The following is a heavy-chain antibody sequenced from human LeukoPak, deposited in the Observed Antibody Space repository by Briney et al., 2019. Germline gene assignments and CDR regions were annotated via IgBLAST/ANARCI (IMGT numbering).Heavy chain of an antibody. D-gene: IGHD1-26*01. Sequence: PGGSLRLSCAASGFTFSSYAMSWARQAPGKGLEWVSGISGSGGSTYYADSVKGRFTISRDNSKNTLYLQMNSLRAEDTAVYYCAKGGGSGNYRPDYWGQGTLVTVSS. V-gene: IGHV3-23*01. CDR3: AKGGGSGNYRPDY. CDR2: ISGSGGST. J-gene: IGHJ4*02. CDR1: GFTFSSYA.